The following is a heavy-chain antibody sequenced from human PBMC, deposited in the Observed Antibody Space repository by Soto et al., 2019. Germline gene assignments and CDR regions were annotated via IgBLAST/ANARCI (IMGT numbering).Heavy chain of an antibody. CDR2: ISAYNGNT. Sequence: ASVKVSCKASGYTFTSYGISWVRQAPGQGLEWMGWISAYNGNTNYAQKLQGRVTMTTDTSTSTAYMEPRSLRSDDTAVYYCARDTRVRGEDYHYVMDVWGQGTTVTVSS. V-gene: IGHV1-18*01. D-gene: IGHD3-10*01. J-gene: IGHJ6*02. CDR3: ARDTRVRGEDYHYVMDV. CDR1: GYTFTSYG.